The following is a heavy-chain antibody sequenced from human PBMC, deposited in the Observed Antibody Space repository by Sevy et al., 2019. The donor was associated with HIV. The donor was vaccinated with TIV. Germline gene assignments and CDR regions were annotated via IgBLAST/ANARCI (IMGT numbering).Heavy chain of an antibody. CDR3: ARSRSGYFDSSGYYIN. CDR2: IFPGDSET. V-gene: IGHV5-51*01. D-gene: IGHD3-22*01. J-gene: IGHJ4*02. Sequence: ESLKISCKGHGYSFTSHWIGWVRQMPGKGLDWMGIIFPGDSETRYSPSFQGEVTISADKSISTAFLQWSSLKASDTAIYYCARSRSGYFDSSGYYINWGQGTLVTVSS. CDR1: GYSFTSHW.